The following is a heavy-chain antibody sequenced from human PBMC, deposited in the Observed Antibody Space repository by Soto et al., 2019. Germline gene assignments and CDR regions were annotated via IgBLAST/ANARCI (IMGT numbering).Heavy chain of an antibody. CDR1: GYTFTSYG. CDR3: ARDRAAAKPGGWFDP. CDR2: ISAYNGNT. D-gene: IGHD6-13*01. Sequence: ASVKVSCKASGYTFTSYGISWVRQAPGQGLEWMGWISAYNGNTNYAQKLQGRVTMTTDTSTSTAYMELRSLRSDDTAVYYCARDRAAAKPGGWFDPWGQGTLVTVSS. V-gene: IGHV1-18*01. J-gene: IGHJ5*02.